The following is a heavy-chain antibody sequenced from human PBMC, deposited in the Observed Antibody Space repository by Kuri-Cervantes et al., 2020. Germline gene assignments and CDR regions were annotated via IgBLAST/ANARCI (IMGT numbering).Heavy chain of an antibody. V-gene: IGHV3-30-3*01. CDR1: GFTFSSYA. D-gene: IGHD3-22*01. J-gene: IGHJ6*02. CDR3: ARDWATYYSDSRGQHYYYGMDV. CDR2: ISYDGSNK. Sequence: GGSLRLSCAASGFTFSSYAMHWVRQAPGKGLEWMAVISYDGSNKYYADSVKGRFTISRDNAKNSLYLQINSLGAEDTAVYYCARDWATYYSDSRGQHYYYGMDVWGQGTTVTVSS.